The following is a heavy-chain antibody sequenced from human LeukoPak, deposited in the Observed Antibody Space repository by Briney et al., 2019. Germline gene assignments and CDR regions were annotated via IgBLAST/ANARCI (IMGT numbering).Heavy chain of an antibody. CDR3: ARGYCSSTSCGYFDY. CDR2: ISSSGSYI. Sequence: GGSLILCGAAAGFIFSDHLMMWVRQAPGEGVGWVSCISSSGSYISYADSVKCRFTISRDNAKKSLYLKMTGLRAEDPAVYYCARGYCSSTSCGYFDYWGQGTLVTVSS. CDR1: GFIFSDHL. V-gene: IGHV3-21*01. J-gene: IGHJ4*02. D-gene: IGHD2-2*01.